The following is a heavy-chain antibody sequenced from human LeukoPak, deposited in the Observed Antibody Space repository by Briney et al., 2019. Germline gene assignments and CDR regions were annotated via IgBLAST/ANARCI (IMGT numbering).Heavy chain of an antibody. V-gene: IGHV1-69*13. CDR1: GGTFSSYA. D-gene: IGHD3/OR15-3a*01. CDR3: ARLDARTGYSDAFDI. CDR2: IIPIFGTA. J-gene: IGHJ3*02. Sequence: SVKVSCKASGGTFSSYAISWVRQAPGQGLEWMGGIIPIFGTANYAQKFQGRVTITADESTSTAYMELSSLRSEDTAVYYCARLDARTGYSDAFDIWGQGTMVTVSS.